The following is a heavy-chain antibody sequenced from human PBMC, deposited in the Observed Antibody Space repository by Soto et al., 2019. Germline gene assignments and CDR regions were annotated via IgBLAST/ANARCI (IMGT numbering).Heavy chain of an antibody. CDR1: GGSFSGYY. V-gene: IGHV4-34*01. D-gene: IGHD6-13*01. CDR2: INHSGST. Sequence: SETLSLTCAVYGGSFSGYYWSWIRQPPGKGLEWIGEINHSGSTNYNPSLKSRVTISVDTSKNQFSLKLSSVTAADTAVYYCASPSRSSSWRTQNYYYYYGMDGWGQGTTVTVSS. J-gene: IGHJ6*02. CDR3: ASPSRSSSWRTQNYYYYYGMDG.